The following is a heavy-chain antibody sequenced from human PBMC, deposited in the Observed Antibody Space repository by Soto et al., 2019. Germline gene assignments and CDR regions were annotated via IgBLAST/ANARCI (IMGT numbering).Heavy chain of an antibody. V-gene: IGHV3-33*01. CDR1: EFTFSSYG. D-gene: IGHD3-10*01. Sequence: QVQLVESGGGVVQPGRSLRLSCAASEFTFSSYGMHWVRQAPGKGLEWVAVIWYDGSNKYYADSVKGRFTISRDNSKNTLYLQMNSLRDEDTAVYYCAREDYGSGSFDYWGEGTLVTVSS. J-gene: IGHJ4*02. CDR2: IWYDGSNK. CDR3: AREDYGSGSFDY.